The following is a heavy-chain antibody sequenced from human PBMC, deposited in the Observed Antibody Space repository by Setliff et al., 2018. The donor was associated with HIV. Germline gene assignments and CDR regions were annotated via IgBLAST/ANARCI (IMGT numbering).Heavy chain of an antibody. CDR2: INPSGGST. J-gene: IGHJ3*02. D-gene: IGHD6-13*01. CDR1: GYTFTSNY. CDR3: AREYSSTRRDEDDAFDI. V-gene: IGHV1-46*01. Sequence: TASGYTFTSNYIHWVRQAPGQGLEWMGRINPSGGSTSYAQKFQGRVTMTRDTSTNTVYMELSSLRSEDTAVYYCAREYSSTRRDEDDAFDIWGQGTMGTVS.